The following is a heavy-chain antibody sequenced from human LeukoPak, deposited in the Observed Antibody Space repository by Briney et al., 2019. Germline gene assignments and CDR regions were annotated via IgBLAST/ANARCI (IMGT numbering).Heavy chain of an antibody. D-gene: IGHD6-13*01. V-gene: IGHV3-7*01. CDR2: IKQDGSEK. Sequence: PGGSLRPSCAASGFTFSSYWMSWVRQAPGKGLEWVANIKQDGSEKYYVDSVRGRFTISRDNAKNSLYLQMNSLRAEDTAVYYCAPPRGIAAAGWGQGTLVTVSS. CDR1: GFTFSSYW. J-gene: IGHJ4*02. CDR3: APPRGIAAAG.